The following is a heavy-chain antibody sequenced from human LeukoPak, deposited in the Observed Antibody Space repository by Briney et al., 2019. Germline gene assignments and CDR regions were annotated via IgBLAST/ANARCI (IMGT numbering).Heavy chain of an antibody. V-gene: IGHV3-30*04. D-gene: IGHD4-11*01. Sequence: GGSLRLSCAASGFTFSSYAMHWVRQAPGKGLEWVAVISYDGSNKYYADSVKGRFTISRDNSKNTLYLQMNSLRAEDTAVYYCARGGAYSNLSPHDYWGQGTLVTVSP. CDR2: ISYDGSNK. J-gene: IGHJ4*02. CDR1: GFTFSSYA. CDR3: ARGGAYSNLSPHDY.